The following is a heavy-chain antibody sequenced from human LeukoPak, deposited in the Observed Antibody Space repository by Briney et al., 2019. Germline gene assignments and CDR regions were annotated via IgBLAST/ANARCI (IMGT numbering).Heavy chain of an antibody. CDR1: GGSMTTHH. J-gene: IGHJ6*02. CDR2: VFDSGRT. CDR3: ARGLYYGSGSYYNPLSTNYGMDV. D-gene: IGHD3-10*01. Sequence: SETLSLTCTVSGGSMTTHHWNWIRQTPGKGLEWIGYVFDSGRTKENPSLKSRVTMSVDTSKNQFSLKLSSVTAADTAVYYCARGLYYGSGSYYNPLSTNYGMDVWGQGTTVTVSS. V-gene: IGHV4-59*11.